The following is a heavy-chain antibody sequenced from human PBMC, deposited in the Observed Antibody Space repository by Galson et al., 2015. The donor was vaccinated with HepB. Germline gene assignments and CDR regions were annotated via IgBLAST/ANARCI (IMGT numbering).Heavy chain of an antibody. V-gene: IGHV3-30-3*01. CDR3: AKGGKDFGVVTHPFDY. CDR2: ISFDGSTK. Sequence: SLRLSCAASGFTFSSSALHWVRQAPGKGLEWVAIISFDGSTKYNADSVKGRVTISRDNSKNTLYLQMNSLRPEDTAVYYCAKGGKDFGVVTHPFDYWGQGTLVTVSS. D-gene: IGHD3-3*01. CDR1: GFTFSSSA. J-gene: IGHJ4*02.